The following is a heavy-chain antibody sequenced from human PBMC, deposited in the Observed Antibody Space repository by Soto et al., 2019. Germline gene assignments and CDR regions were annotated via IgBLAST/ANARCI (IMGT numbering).Heavy chain of an antibody. CDR1: GFTFDDYA. Sequence: SLRLSCAASGFTFDDYAMHWVRQAPGKGLEWVSGISWNSGSIGYADSVKGRFTISRDNAKNSLYLQMNSLRAEDTAVYYCAKAHARWELLYSFEDWGQGTLVSVSS. J-gene: IGHJ4*02. D-gene: IGHD3-10*01. CDR2: ISWNSGSI. CDR3: AKAHARWELLYSFED. V-gene: IGHV3-9*01.